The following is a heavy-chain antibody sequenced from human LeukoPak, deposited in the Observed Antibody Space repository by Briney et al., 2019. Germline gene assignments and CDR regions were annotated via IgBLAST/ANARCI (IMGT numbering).Heavy chain of an antibody. D-gene: IGHD5-18*01. V-gene: IGHV3-11*04. CDR2: ISSSGSTI. CDR3: ARGPGHTFGFSLDS. CDR1: GFTFSDFY. Sequence: GGSLRLSCAASGFTFSDFYMTWIRQAPGKGLVWVSYISSSGSTIYYADSVKGRFTISRDNAKNSVYLQMNSLRDDDTATYYCARGPGHTFGFSLDSLGQGTLVTVSS. J-gene: IGHJ5*01.